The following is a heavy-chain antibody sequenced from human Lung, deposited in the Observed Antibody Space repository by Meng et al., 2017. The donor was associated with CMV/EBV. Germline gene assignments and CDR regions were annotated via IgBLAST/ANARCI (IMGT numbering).Heavy chain of an antibody. Sequence: QITLKGSGPNLVKPTQTLQLTCTFSGFSLSSSEVGVGWIRQPPGKALEWLAVIYWDDDKRYSPSLKSRLTITKDTSKNQVVLTLTNMDPVDTATYYCALFTRSWFDPWGQGTLVTVSS. CDR3: ALFTRSWFDP. CDR1: GFSLSSSEVG. D-gene: IGHD2-2*01. V-gene: IGHV2-5*02. CDR2: IYWDDDK. J-gene: IGHJ5*02.